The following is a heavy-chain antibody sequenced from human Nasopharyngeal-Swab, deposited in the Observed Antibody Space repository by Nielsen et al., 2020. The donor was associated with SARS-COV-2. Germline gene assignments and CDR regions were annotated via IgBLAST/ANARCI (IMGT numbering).Heavy chain of an antibody. CDR3: ASGKGYYYGSGTFDY. CDR1: GFTFSSYD. D-gene: IGHD3-10*01. Sequence: GESLKISCAASGFTFSSYDMHWVRQATGKGLEWVSAIGTAGDTYYPGSVKGRFTISRENAKNSLYLQMNSLRAGDTAVYYCASGKGYYYGSGTFDYWGQGTLVTVSS. V-gene: IGHV3-13*01. CDR2: IGTAGDT. J-gene: IGHJ4*02.